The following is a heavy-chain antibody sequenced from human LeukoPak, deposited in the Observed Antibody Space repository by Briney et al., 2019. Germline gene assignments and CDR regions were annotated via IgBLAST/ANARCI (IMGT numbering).Heavy chain of an antibody. D-gene: IGHD5-12*01. J-gene: IGHJ4*02. Sequence: AASVKVSCKASGYTFTSYDINWVRQATGQGLEWMGWMNPNNGNTGYAQKFQGRVTMTRNTSISTAYMELSSLRSEDTAVYYCARGLWYSGYDYRVAFDYWGQGTLVTVSS. CDR2: MNPNNGNT. V-gene: IGHV1-8*01. CDR1: GYTFTSYD. CDR3: ARGLWYSGYDYRVAFDY.